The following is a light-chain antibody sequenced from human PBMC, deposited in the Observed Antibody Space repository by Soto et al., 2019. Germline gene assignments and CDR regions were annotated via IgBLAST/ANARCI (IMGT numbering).Light chain of an antibody. J-gene: IGLJ2*01. Sequence: HSVLTQPPSVSAAPGQKVTISCSGSSSNIGKNFVSWYQQLPGTAPKLLIYDNDMRPSGIPDRFSGSKSGTSATLGITGLQTGDEADYYCGTWDSRLNAVVFGGGTKVTVL. CDR3: GTWDSRLNAVV. CDR1: SSNIGKNF. CDR2: DND. V-gene: IGLV1-51*01.